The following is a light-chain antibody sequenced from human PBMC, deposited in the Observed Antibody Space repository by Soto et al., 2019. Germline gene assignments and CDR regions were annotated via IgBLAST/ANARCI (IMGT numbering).Light chain of an antibody. Sequence: VLTQSPFTLSLARLETATLSCRASQTVSITYLTWYQQKPGQAPRLLIFGASKRATGIPDRFSGSGSGTDFTLTISRLEPEDFAVYWCQQYDSSPRTFGQGTKVDIK. J-gene: IGKJ1*01. CDR3: QQYDSSPRT. CDR2: GAS. V-gene: IGKV3-20*01. CDR1: QTVSITY.